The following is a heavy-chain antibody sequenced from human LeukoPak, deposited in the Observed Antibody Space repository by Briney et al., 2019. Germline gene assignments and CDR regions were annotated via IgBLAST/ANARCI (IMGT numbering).Heavy chain of an antibody. V-gene: IGHV4-39*01. CDR3: TRHQWWLAPRNFDY. Sequence: SETLSLTCTVSGGSISSTGYYWGWIRQSPGKGLELIGTIYHSGSTYYNPSLKSRVTISVDTSKNQFSLKLSSVTAADMAVYYCTRHQWWLAPRNFDYWGQGTLVTVSS. D-gene: IGHD2-8*01. CDR1: GGSISSTGYY. J-gene: IGHJ4*02. CDR2: IYHSGST.